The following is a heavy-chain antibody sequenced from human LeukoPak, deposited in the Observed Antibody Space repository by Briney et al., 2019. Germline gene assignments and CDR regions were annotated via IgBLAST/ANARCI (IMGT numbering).Heavy chain of an antibody. Sequence: GRSLRLSCAASGFTLSSYSMNWVRQAPGKGLEWVSSISSSSSYIYYADSVKGRLTISRDNAKNSLYLQMNSLRAEDTAVYYCARDAPLLYYDILTGYTTEFDYWGQGTLVTVSS. J-gene: IGHJ4*02. D-gene: IGHD3-9*01. CDR1: GFTLSSYS. V-gene: IGHV3-21*01. CDR2: ISSSSSYI. CDR3: ARDAPLLYYDILTGYTTEFDY.